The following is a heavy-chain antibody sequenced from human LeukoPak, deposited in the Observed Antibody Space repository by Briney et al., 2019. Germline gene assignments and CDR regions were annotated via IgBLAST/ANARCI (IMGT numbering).Heavy chain of an antibody. CDR3: ARDLVHHNYYYYGMDV. CDR2: ISSSSSYI. Sequence: GGSLRLSCAASGFTLSSYSMNWVRQAPGKGLEWVSSISSSSSYIYYADSAKGRFTISRDNSKNTLYLQMNSLRAEDTAVYYCARDLVHHNYYYYGMDVWGQGTTVTVSS. J-gene: IGHJ6*02. D-gene: IGHD2-2*01. V-gene: IGHV3-21*04. CDR1: GFTLSSYS.